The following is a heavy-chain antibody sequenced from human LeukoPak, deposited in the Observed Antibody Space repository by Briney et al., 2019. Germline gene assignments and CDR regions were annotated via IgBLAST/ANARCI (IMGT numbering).Heavy chain of an antibody. CDR3: ARGAVPAVYAFDI. D-gene: IGHD2-2*01. J-gene: IGHJ3*02. Sequence: SETLSPTCTVSGGSISSSSYYWGWIRQPPGKGLEWIGEIYHSGSTNYNPSLKSRVTISVDKSKNQFSLKLSSVTAADTAVYYCARGAVPAVYAFDIWGQGTMVTVSS. V-gene: IGHV4-39*07. CDR2: IYHSGST. CDR1: GGSISSSSYY.